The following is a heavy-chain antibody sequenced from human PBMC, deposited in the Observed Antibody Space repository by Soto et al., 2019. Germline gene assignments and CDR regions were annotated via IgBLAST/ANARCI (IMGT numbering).Heavy chain of an antibody. D-gene: IGHD6-13*01. J-gene: IGHJ6*02. V-gene: IGHV1-46*01. CDR1: GYTFTSFY. CDR3: ASSPAFSSSWYGIPPDPSHGMDV. CDR2: INPSGGIT. Sequence: QMQLVQSGAEVKRPGASVRVSCKSSGYTFTSFYIHWVRQAPGQGLEWMGIINPSGGITNFAQRIQGRGTRTRDRSMNTHYMELSSLKSDDTAVYYCASSPAFSSSWYGIPPDPSHGMDVWGQGTTVTVS.